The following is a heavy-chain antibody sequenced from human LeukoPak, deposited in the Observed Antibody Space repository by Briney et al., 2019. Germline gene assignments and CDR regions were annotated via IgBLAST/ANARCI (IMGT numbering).Heavy chain of an antibody. J-gene: IGHJ4*02. CDR3: ARLLYYDSNGYSY. CDR2: ISSSDNTM. D-gene: IGHD3-22*01. V-gene: IGHV3-11*04. CDR1: GFTVSSNY. Sequence: PGGSLRLSCAASGFTVSSNYMSWVRQAPGKGLEWISYISSSDNTMYYADSVKGRFTISRDNAKNSLYLQMNSLRAEDTAIYYCARLLYYDSNGYSYWGQGTLVTVSS.